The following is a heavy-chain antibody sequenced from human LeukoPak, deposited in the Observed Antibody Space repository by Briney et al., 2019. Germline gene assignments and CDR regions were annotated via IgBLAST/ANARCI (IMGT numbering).Heavy chain of an antibody. J-gene: IGHJ4*02. CDR2: ISPGGGPT. CDR1: GFPFSSYG. CDR3: AKGASGSRYYFDY. V-gene: IGHV3-23*01. Sequence: PGGSLRLSCAGSGFPFSSYGMNWVRQAPGKGLEWVSGISPGGGPTYYADSVKGRFTISRDDSKNTLYLQMNNLRAEDTAVYYCAKGASGSRYYFDYWGQGTLVTVSS. D-gene: IGHD1-26*01.